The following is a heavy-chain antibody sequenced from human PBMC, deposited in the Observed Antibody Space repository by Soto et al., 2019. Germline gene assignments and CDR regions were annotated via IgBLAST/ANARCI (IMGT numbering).Heavy chain of an antibody. V-gene: IGHV1-69*13. Sequence: SVKVSCKASGGTFSSYAISWVRQAPGQGLEWMGGIIPIFGTANYAQKFQGRVTITADESTSTAYMELSSLRSEDTAVYYCARDTTWLIAVAATGRAFDIWGQGTMVT. CDR3: ARDTTWLIAVAATGRAFDI. D-gene: IGHD6-19*01. CDR2: IIPIFGTA. J-gene: IGHJ3*02. CDR1: GGTFSSYA.